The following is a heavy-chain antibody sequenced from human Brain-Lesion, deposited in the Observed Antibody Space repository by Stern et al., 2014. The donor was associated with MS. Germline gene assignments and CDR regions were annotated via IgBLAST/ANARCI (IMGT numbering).Heavy chain of an antibody. J-gene: IGHJ4*02. V-gene: IGHV3-30*04. CDR1: GFTFSYHD. D-gene: IGHD4-17*01. CDR3: ARGGAVTTSDYYLDY. CDR2: ISYDGSDK. Sequence: VQLVESGGGVVQPGRSLRLSCAASGFTFSYHDMHWVRQAPGKGLEWVARISYDGSDKNDADSVKGRFTISRDNSRNTLYLQMNSLRVDDTAVYYCARGGAVTTSDYYLDYWGQGILVTVSS.